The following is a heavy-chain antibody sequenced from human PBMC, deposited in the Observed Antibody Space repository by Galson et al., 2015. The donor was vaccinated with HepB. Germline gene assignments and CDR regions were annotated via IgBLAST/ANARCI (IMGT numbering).Heavy chain of an antibody. J-gene: IGHJ4*02. Sequence: SLRLSCAASGFTFSSYGMHWVRQAPGKGLEWVAVISYDGSNKYYADSVKGRFTISRDNSKNTLYLQMNSLRAEDTAVYYCAKEAGGRWLQLRGYWGQGTLVTVSS. CDR2: ISYDGSNK. CDR1: GFTFSSYG. V-gene: IGHV3-30*18. D-gene: IGHD5-24*01. CDR3: AKEAGGRWLQLRGY.